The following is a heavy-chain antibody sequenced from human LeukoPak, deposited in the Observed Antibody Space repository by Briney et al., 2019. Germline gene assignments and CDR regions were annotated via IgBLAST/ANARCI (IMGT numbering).Heavy chain of an antibody. CDR1: GSTFSSYA. CDR2: ISGSGGST. D-gene: IGHD3-10*01. CDR3: AKILLWFGELYDY. V-gene: IGHV3-23*01. Sequence: GGSLRLSCAASGSTFSSYAMSWVRQAPGKGLEWVSAISGSGGSTYYADSVKGRFTISRDNSKNTLYLQMNSLRAEDTAVYYCAKILLWFGELYDYWGQGTLVTVSS. J-gene: IGHJ4*02.